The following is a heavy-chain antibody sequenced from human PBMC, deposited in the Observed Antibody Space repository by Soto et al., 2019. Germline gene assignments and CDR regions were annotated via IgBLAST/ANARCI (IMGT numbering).Heavy chain of an antibody. CDR3: ARANYITPDY. D-gene: IGHD1-7*01. Sequence: WGSLRLSCAASGFTVSSNYMSWVRQAPGKGLEWVSVIYSGGSTYYADSVKGRFTISRDNSKNTLYLQMNSLRAEDTAVYYCARANYITPDYWGQGTLVTVSS. V-gene: IGHV3-66*01. J-gene: IGHJ4*02. CDR1: GFTVSSNY. CDR2: IYSGGST.